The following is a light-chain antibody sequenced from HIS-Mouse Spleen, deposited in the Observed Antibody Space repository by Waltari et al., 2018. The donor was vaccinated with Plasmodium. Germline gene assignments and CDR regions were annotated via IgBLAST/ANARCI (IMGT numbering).Light chain of an antibody. CDR3: MQALQTPLT. V-gene: IGKV2-28*01. CDR1: QSLLHSNGYNY. J-gene: IGKJ4*01. Sequence: DIVMTQSPLSLPVTPGEPASISCRSSQSLLHSNGYNYLDWYLQKPGQSPQLLIYLGSNRASGGPDRFSGSGSGTDFTRKISRVEAEDVGVYYCMQALQTPLTFGGGTKVEIK. CDR2: LGS.